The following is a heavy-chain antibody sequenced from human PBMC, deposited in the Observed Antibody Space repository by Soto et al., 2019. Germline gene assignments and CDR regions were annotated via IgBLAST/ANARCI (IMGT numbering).Heavy chain of an antibody. V-gene: IGHV3-15*01. D-gene: IGHD5-12*01. Sequence: GGSLRLSCASSGFTFSNAWMSWVRQASGKGLEWVGRIKSKTDGGTTDYAAPVKGRFTISRDDSKNTLHLQMNSLKTEDTAVYYCSQGIVATIGGGYYYGLDVWGQGTTVTVSS. CDR1: GFTFSNAW. CDR2: IKSKTDGGTT. CDR3: SQGIVATIGGGYYYGLDV. J-gene: IGHJ6*02.